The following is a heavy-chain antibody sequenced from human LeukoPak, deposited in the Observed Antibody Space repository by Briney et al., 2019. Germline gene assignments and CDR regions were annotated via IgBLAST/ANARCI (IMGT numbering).Heavy chain of an antibody. CDR2: IHYRGNT. Sequence: PSETLSLTCFVSGGSISSSSYYWGWIRQPPGTGLEWIGSIHYRGNTNFNPSLKSRVTMSVDTSKNKFSLNLISVTAADTAVYYCARDQSLGSGRYGAFDIWGQGTMVTVSS. J-gene: IGHJ3*02. CDR1: GGSISSSSYY. D-gene: IGHD3-10*01. CDR3: ARDQSLGSGRYGAFDI. V-gene: IGHV4-39*07.